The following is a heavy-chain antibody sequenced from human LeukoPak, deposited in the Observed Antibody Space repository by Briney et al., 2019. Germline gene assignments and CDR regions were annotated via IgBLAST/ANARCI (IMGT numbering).Heavy chain of an antibody. CDR3: TREYGFMTTVFHAFDI. J-gene: IGHJ3*02. CDR2: VYYSGNT. D-gene: IGHD4-17*01. CDR1: GDSMSSSHYC. V-gene: IGHV4-39*07. Sequence: SETLSLTCTVSGDSMSSSHYCWGWIRQPPGKGLEWIGSVYYSGNTYYNSSLKSRVTISVDTSKNQFSLKLSSVTAADTAIYYCTREYGFMTTVFHAFDIWGQGTMVTVSS.